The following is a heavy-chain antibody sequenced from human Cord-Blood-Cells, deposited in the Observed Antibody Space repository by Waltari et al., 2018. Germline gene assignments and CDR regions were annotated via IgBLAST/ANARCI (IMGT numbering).Heavy chain of an antibody. CDR1: GYTFTGYY. Sequence: QVQLVQSGAEVKKPGASVKVSCKASGYTFTGYYMHWVRQAPGQGLEWMGWINPNSGGTTYAQKFRGRVTMTRDPSISPAYMGLRRLRSDDTAVYYCAREPGGKGGDYWGQGTLVTVSS. V-gene: IGHV1-2*02. J-gene: IGHJ4*02. D-gene: IGHD3-16*01. CDR2: INPNSGGT. CDR3: AREPGGKGGDY.